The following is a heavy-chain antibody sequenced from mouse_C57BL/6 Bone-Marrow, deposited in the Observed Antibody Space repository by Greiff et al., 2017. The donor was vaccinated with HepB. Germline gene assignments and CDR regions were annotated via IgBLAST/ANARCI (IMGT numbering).Heavy chain of an antibody. D-gene: IGHD1-1*01. V-gene: IGHV3-6*01. Sequence: VQLQESGPGLVKPSQSLSLTCSVTGYSITSGYYWNWIRQFPGNKLEWMSYISYDGSNNYNPSLKNRISITRDTSKNQFFLKLNSVTTEDTATYYCARVDGSSSYFDYWGQGTTLTVSS. CDR2: ISYDGSN. CDR1: GYSITSGYY. CDR3: ARVDGSSSYFDY. J-gene: IGHJ2*01.